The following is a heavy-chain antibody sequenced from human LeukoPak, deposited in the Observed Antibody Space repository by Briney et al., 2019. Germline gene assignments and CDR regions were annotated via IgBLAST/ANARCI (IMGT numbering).Heavy chain of an antibody. CDR1: GYTFTGYY. CDR2: INPNSDGT. J-gene: IGHJ6*02. Sequence: ASVKVSCKASGYTFTGYYMHWVRQAPGQGLEWMGWINPNSDGTNYAQKFQGRVTMTRDTSISTAYMELSRLRSDDTAVYYCASPGGQGSGSYSTLYYYYYGMGVWGQGTTVTVSS. CDR3: ASPGGQGSGSYSTLYYYYYGMGV. D-gene: IGHD3-10*01. V-gene: IGHV1-2*02.